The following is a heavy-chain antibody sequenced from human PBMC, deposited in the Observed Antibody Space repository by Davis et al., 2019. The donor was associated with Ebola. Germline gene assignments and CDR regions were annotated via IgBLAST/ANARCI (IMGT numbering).Heavy chain of an antibody. V-gene: IGHV3-11*01. CDR3: ARDLDYGDYVYWFDP. CDR1: GFTFSDYY. CDR2: ISGSATTV. Sequence: GESLKISCAASGFTFSDYYMSWIRQAPGKGLEWVSFISGSATTVSYADSVRGRFTVSRDNAKNSLYLQMHSLRADDTAVYYCARDLDYGDYVYWFDPWGQGTLVTVSS. D-gene: IGHD4-17*01. J-gene: IGHJ5*02.